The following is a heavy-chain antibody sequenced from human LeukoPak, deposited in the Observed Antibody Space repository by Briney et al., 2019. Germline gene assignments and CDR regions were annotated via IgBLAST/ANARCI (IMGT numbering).Heavy chain of an antibody. J-gene: IGHJ4*02. CDR1: GFTFSSYA. Sequence: GGSLRLSCAASGFTFSSYAMSWVRQAPGKGLEWVSAISGSGGSTYYADSVKGRFTISRDNSKKTLDLQMNSLRAEDTDVYYCAKPPRRGGMGVYYFAYWGQGTLVTVSS. V-gene: IGHV3-23*01. CDR3: AKPPRRGGMGVYYFAY. CDR2: ISGSGGST. D-gene: IGHD2-15*01.